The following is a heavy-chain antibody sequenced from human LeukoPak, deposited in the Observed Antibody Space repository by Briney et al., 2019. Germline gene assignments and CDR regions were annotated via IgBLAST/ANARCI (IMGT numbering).Heavy chain of an antibody. CDR2: INPNSGGT. J-gene: IGHJ6*03. Sequence: GASVKVSCKASGYTFNGYYIHWVRQAPGQGLEWMGWINPNSGGTNYAQKFQGRVNMTRDTSTNTVDMELSSPRSEDTAVYYCARGPSITMVRGGQWYYYMDVWGKGTTVTISS. CDR3: ARGPSITMVRGGQWYYYMDV. D-gene: IGHD3-10*01. V-gene: IGHV1-2*02. CDR1: GYTFNGYY.